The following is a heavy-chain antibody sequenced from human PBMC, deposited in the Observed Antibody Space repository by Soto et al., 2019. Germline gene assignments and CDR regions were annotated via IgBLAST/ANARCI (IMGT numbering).Heavy chain of an antibody. CDR3: ARDKDLLGGFDY. D-gene: IGHD7-27*01. Sequence: QVQLVESGGGVVQPGRSLRLSCAASGFTFSSYGMHWVRQAPGKGLEWVAVIWYDGSNKYYADSVKGRFTISRDNSKNTLYLQMNSLRAEDTAVYYCARDKDLLGGFDYWGQGTLVTVSS. V-gene: IGHV3-33*01. CDR1: GFTFSSYG. CDR2: IWYDGSNK. J-gene: IGHJ4*02.